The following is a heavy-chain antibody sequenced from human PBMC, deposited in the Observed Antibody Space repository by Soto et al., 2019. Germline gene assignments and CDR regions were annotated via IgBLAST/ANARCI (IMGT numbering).Heavy chain of an antibody. CDR3: ARITVTYYDY. CDR1: GYTFTTYY. CDR2: INPSGGST. J-gene: IGHJ4*02. V-gene: IGHV1-46*01. Sequence: ASVKVSCKASGYTFTTYYIHWVRQAPGQGLEWMGIINPSGGSTNYAQKFQGRVTMTRDTSTSTVYMELSSLRSEDTAVYYRARITVTYYDYWGQGTLVTVS. D-gene: IGHD4-17*01.